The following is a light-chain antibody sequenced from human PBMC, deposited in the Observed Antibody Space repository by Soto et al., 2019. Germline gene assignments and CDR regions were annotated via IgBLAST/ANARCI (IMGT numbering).Light chain of an antibody. CDR3: QQYNNWHPWT. CDR2: AAS. J-gene: IGKJ1*01. CDR1: QSISNN. Sequence: EIVMTQSPATLSVSPGERATLSCRASQSISNNLAWYQQMPGQAPRLLIYAASTRATGIPARFVGSGSGTDFTLTISSLQSEDFAVYYCQQYNNWHPWTFGQGTKVEFK. V-gene: IGKV3-15*01.